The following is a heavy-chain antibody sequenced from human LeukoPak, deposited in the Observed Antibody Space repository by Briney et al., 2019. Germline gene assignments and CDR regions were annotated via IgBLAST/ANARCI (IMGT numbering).Heavy chain of an antibody. J-gene: IGHJ4*02. D-gene: IGHD3-3*01. CDR1: GLSFTTYS. CDR2: ISSGSSYI. V-gene: IGHV3-21*01. CDR3: ARAVAASVAVVWYLHY. Sequence: GGSLRLSCAASGLSFTTYSMTWVRQAPGKGLEWVSSISSGSSYIYYADSVKGRFTVSRDNAKNSLSLQMNYLRAEDTAVYYCARAVAASVAVVWYLHYWGQGTLVTVSS.